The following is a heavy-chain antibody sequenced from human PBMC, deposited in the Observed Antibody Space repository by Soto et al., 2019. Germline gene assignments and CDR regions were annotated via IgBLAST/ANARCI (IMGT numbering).Heavy chain of an antibody. CDR2: MNPNSGET. V-gene: IGHV1-8*01. D-gene: IGHD2-15*01. J-gene: IGHJ5*02. CDR3: ARVAVAARPRWYNWFDP. Sequence: QEQLVQSGAEVKKPGASVKVSCKTSGYTFTDYDINWVRQATGQGLEWIGWMNPNSGETGYAQKFKGRVTMTRSTSISTAYLELSSLRSEDTAVYYCARVAVAARPRWYNWFDPWGQVNLVTVSS. CDR1: GYTFTDYD.